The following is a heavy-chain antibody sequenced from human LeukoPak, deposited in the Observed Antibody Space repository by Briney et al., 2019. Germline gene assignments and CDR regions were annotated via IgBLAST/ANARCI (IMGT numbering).Heavy chain of an antibody. CDR1: GFTFSSYS. V-gene: IGHV3-48*02. J-gene: IGHJ4*02. CDR2: VSYSSSTI. CDR3: ARDAHIVRGVNPLDY. Sequence: PGGSLRLSCAASGFTFSSYSMNWVRQAPGKGLERISYVSYSSSTIYYADSVKGRFTIFRDNAKNSLYLQMNSLRDEDTAVYHCARDAHIVRGVNPLDYWGQGTLVTVSS. D-gene: IGHD3-10*01.